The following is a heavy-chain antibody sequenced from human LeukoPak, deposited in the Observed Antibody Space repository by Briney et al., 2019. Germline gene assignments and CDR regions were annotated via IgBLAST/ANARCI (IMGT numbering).Heavy chain of an antibody. CDR3: AKGDTAMVMGSVDY. CDR1: RFTFSGYG. J-gene: IGHJ4*02. Sequence: GRSLRLSCAASRFTFSGYGMHWVRQAPGKGLEWVAVISYDGSNKYYADSVKGRFTISRDNSKNTLYLQMNSLRAEDTAIYYCAKGDTAMVMGSVDYWGQETLVTVSS. V-gene: IGHV3-30*18. D-gene: IGHD5-18*01. CDR2: ISYDGSNK.